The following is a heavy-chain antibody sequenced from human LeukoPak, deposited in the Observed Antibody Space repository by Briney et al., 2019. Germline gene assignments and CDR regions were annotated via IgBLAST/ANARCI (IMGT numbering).Heavy chain of an antibody. J-gene: IGHJ4*02. CDR2: ISGSSGST. V-gene: IGHV3-23*01. CDR3: AKDLDCSSTNCYPDY. CDR1: GFTFSSSA. Sequence: PGGSLRLSCAASGFTFSSSAMSWVRQAPGKGLEWVSAISGSSGSTYYADSVKGRFTISRDNSKNTLYLQMNSLRAEAPAVYYCAKDLDCSSTNCYPDYWGQGTLVTVSS. D-gene: IGHD2-2*01.